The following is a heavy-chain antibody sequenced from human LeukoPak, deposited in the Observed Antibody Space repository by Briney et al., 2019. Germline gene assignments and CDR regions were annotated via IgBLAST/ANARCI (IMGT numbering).Heavy chain of an antibody. CDR1: GFTFNKAW. CDR2: IKSKTDGGTT. J-gene: IGHJ4*02. Sequence: GGSLRLSCAASGFTFNKAWMSWVRQAPGKGLEWVGRIKSKTDGGTTDYAAPVKGRFTISRDDSKNTLYLQMNSLKTEDTAVYYCTTDPVVVVPAAMGPFDYWGQGTLVTVSS. D-gene: IGHD2-2*01. V-gene: IGHV3-15*01. CDR3: TTDPVVVVPAAMGPFDY.